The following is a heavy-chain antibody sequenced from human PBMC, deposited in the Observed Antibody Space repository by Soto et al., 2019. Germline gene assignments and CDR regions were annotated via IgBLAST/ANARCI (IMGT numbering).Heavy chain of an antibody. D-gene: IGHD3-9*01. CDR3: ARDHDWAFDY. CDR1: GFSFSDYP. CDR2: IRDSGSVT. Sequence: GGSLRLSCTASGFSFSDYPMNWVRQAPGMGPEWVSNIRDSGSVTYYSDSVKGRFTISRDNARNSLYLQMNSLRDEDTAVYYCARDHDWAFDYWGKGAPVTVSS. J-gene: IGHJ4*02. V-gene: IGHV3-48*02.